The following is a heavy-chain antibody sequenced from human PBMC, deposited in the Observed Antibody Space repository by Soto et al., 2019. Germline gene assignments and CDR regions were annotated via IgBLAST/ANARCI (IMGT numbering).Heavy chain of an antibody. D-gene: IGHD3-22*01. CDR2: ISSSGTTT. J-gene: IGHJ4*02. CDR1: GFTFSSYE. Sequence: PVGSLRLSCAASGFTFSSYEMNWVRQAPGKGLEWVSYISSSGTTTYYADSVRGRFTISRDNARNSLYLLMNSLRAEDTAVYYCARASGGYYYDSSGYYWGQGTLV. CDR3: ARASGGYYYDSSGYY. V-gene: IGHV3-48*03.